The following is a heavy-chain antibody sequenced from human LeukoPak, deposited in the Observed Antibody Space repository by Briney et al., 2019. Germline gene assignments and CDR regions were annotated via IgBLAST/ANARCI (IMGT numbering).Heavy chain of an antibody. V-gene: IGHV3-23*01. CDR1: GITFSSYA. J-gene: IGHJ4*02. CDR2: ISGYGGST. Sequence: GGSLRLSCAASGITFSSYAMSWVRQAPGKGLEWVSAISGYGGSTYYADSVKGRFTISRDNSKNTLYLRMNSLRAEDTAVYYCAKDLKAGYDFWSGYSAFDYWGQGTLVTVSS. D-gene: IGHD3-3*01. CDR3: AKDLKAGYDFWSGYSAFDY.